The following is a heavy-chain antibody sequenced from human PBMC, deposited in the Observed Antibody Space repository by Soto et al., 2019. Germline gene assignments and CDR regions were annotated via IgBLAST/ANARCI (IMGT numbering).Heavy chain of an antibody. CDR1: GYNFTSYG. D-gene: IGHD1-26*01. CDR3: ARWPRYSGSYYVDY. CDR2: ISAYNGNT. Sequence: GASVKVSCKASGYNFTSYGISWVRQAPGQGLEWMGWISAYNGNTNYAQKLQGRVTMTTDTSTSTAYMELRSLRSDDTAVYYCARWPRYSGSYYVDYWGQGTLVTVSS. V-gene: IGHV1-18*04. J-gene: IGHJ4*02.